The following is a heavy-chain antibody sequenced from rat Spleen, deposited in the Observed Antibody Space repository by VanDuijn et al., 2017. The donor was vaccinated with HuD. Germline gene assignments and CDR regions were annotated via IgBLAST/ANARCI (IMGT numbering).Heavy chain of an antibody. CDR3: AREIDYFDY. J-gene: IGHJ2*01. V-gene: IGHV5S13*01. CDR1: GFTFSNYG. Sequence: EVQLVESGGGLVQPGRSLKLSCAASGFTFSNYGMHWIRQAPTKGLEWVASITNGDGHTYYLDSVQGRFTISRDNAKNTQYLQMDSLRSEDTATYYCAREIDYFDYWGQGVMVTVSS. CDR2: ITNGDGHT.